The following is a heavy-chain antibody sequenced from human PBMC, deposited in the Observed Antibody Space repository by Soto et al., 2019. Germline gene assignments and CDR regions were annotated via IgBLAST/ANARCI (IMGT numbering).Heavy chain of an antibody. J-gene: IGHJ4*02. CDR1: GYTFSTYC. Sequence: EVQLVESGGGFNQPGGSLRLSCAASGYTFSTYCMHWVRHTPGTGLVWVSRTCRYGRELYYADSVKGRFTISRDDAKNTLYLQMDSLRVEDTGIYYCVRGTTAWRGMDYWGQGALVTVSS. CDR3: VRGTTAWRGMDY. D-gene: IGHD1-1*01. CDR2: TCRYGREL. V-gene: IGHV3-74*01.